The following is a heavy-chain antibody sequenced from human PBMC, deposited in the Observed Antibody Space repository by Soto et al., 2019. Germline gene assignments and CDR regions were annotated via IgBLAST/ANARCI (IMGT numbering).Heavy chain of an antibody. Sequence: ASVKVSCKASGYTFTSYYMHWVRQAPGQGLEWMGIINPSGGSTNYNPSLKSRVTISVDTSKNQFSLKLSSVTAADTAVYYCARLYGSGSYYNVGGSSWGQGTLVTVSS. CDR2: INPSGGST. CDR3: ARLYGSGSYYNVGGSS. V-gene: IGHV1-46*01. CDR1: GYTFTSYY. J-gene: IGHJ5*02. D-gene: IGHD3-10*01.